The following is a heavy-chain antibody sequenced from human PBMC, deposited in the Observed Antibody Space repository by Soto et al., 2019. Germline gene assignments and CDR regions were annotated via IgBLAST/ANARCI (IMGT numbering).Heavy chain of an antibody. D-gene: IGHD3-22*01. J-gene: IGHJ3*02. Sequence: QVQLVESGGGVVQPGRSLRLSCAASXFTFSSYGMHWVRQAPGKGLEWVAVISYDGSNKYYADSVKGRFTISRDNSKNTLYLQMNSLRAEDTAVYYCAKDRAMIVVVSAYDIWAKGQWSPSLQ. CDR3: AKDRAMIVVVSAYDI. V-gene: IGHV3-30*18. CDR2: ISYDGSNK. CDR1: XFTFSSYG.